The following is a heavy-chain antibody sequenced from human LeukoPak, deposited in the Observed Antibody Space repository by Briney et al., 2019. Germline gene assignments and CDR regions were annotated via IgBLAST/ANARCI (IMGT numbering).Heavy chain of an antibody. Sequence: ASVKVSCKASGYTFTSYAMNWVRQAPGQGLEWMGWINTNTGNPTYAQGFTGRFVFSLDTSVSTAYLQISSLKAEDTAVYYCARDIVVVVAATEDHYYYGMDVWGQGTTVTVSS. D-gene: IGHD2-15*01. CDR2: INTNTGNP. CDR1: GYTFTSYA. V-gene: IGHV7-4-1*02. J-gene: IGHJ6*02. CDR3: ARDIVVVVAATEDHYYYGMDV.